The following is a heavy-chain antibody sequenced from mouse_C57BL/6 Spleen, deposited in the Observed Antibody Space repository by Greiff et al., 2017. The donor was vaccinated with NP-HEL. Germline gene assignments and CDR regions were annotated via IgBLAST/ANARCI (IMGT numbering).Heavy chain of an antibody. Sequence: LVESGAELVRPGASVKLSCKASGYTFTDYYINWVKQRPGQGLEWIARIYPGSGNTYYNEKFKGKATLTAEKSSSTAYMQLSSLTSEDSAVYFCARWDYGSTHWYFDVWGTGTTVTVSS. CDR2: IYPGSGNT. CDR3: ARWDYGSTHWYFDV. D-gene: IGHD1-1*01. CDR1: GYTFTDYY. J-gene: IGHJ1*03. V-gene: IGHV1-76*01.